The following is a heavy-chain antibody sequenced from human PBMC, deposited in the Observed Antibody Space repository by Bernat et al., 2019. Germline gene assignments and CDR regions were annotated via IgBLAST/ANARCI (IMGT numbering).Heavy chain of an antibody. CDR1: GFTFSSYS. J-gene: IGHJ4*02. CDR3: ARGPVAGTGNDY. Sequence: EVQLVESGGDLVQPGGSLRLSCAASGFTFSSYSMNWVRQAPGKGLEWGSYISSSSSTIYYADSVKGRFTISRDNSKNTMYLQMNSLRAEDTAVYYCARGPVAGTGNDYWGQGTLVTVSS. V-gene: IGHV3-48*01. D-gene: IGHD6-19*01. CDR2: ISSSSSTI.